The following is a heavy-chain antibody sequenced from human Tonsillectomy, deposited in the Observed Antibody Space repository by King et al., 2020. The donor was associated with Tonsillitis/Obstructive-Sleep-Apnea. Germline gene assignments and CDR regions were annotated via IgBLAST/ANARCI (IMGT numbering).Heavy chain of an antibody. CDR3: ARGGDIVVVPAAISPNWFDP. V-gene: IGHV4-31*03. CDR1: GSSISSGAYY. CDR2: IYYRGST. D-gene: IGHD2-2*01. J-gene: IGHJ5*02. Sequence: VQLQESGPGLVKPSQTLSLTCTVSGSSISSGAYYWSWIRQHPGKGLEWIGYIYYRGSTYYNPSLKSRVTISVDTSKNQFSLKLSSVTAADTAVYYCARGGDIVVVPAAISPNWFDPWGQGTLVTVSS.